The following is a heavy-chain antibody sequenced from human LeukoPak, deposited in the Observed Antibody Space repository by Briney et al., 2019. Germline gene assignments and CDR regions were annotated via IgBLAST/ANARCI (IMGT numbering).Heavy chain of an antibody. CDR3: ARALLAVAAATHY. J-gene: IGHJ4*02. Sequence: ASVKVSCKVSGYTLTELSMHWVRQAPGKGLEWMGGFDPKDGETIYAQKFQGRVTMTEDTSTDTAYMELSSLRSDDTAVYYCARALLAVAAATHYWGQGTLVTVSS. D-gene: IGHD6-13*01. V-gene: IGHV1-24*01. CDR1: GYTLTELS. CDR2: FDPKDGET.